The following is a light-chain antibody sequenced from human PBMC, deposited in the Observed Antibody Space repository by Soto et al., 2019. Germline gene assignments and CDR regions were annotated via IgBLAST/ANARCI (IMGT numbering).Light chain of an antibody. CDR2: DAS. Sequence: EIVLTQSPGTLSLSPGETASLSCRASQSVISDFLAWYQQTRGQPPRLLIYDASKRATGIPARFSGSGSGTAFTLTFSRVEPEDSAVYYCQQTFHSPRTFGQGTRLEIK. V-gene: IGKV3-20*01. CDR3: QQTFHSPRT. CDR1: QSVISDF. J-gene: IGKJ2*01.